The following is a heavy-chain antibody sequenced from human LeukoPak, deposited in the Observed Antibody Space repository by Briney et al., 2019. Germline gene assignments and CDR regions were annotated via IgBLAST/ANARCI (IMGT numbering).Heavy chain of an antibody. D-gene: IGHD3-10*01. CDR2: ISGGGGST. J-gene: IGHJ6*01. CDR3: AKAMVRGAIYYDYFGMDG. V-gene: IGHV3-23*01. CDR1: AFTFSSYA. Sequence: GRSLRLSCAPSAFTFSSYAIGSVSQAPGKGLGWVSSISGGGGSTYYKASLKGRFTISRDKSKNTLYLQLNSLTAEDTAVYYCAKAMVRGAIYYDYFGMDGWGQGTTVTAS.